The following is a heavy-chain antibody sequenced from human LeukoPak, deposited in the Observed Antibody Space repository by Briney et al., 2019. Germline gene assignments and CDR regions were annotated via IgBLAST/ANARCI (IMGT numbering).Heavy chain of an antibody. CDR2: FDPKDGET. D-gene: IGHD6-19*01. Sequence: ASVKVSCKVSGYTLTELSMHWVRQAPGKGLEWMGGFDPKDGETTYAQKFQGRVTMTEDTSTDTAYMELSSLRSEDTAVYYCATVAVAGTYYFDYWGQGTLVTVSS. V-gene: IGHV1-24*01. J-gene: IGHJ4*02. CDR3: ATVAVAGTYYFDY. CDR1: GYTLTELS.